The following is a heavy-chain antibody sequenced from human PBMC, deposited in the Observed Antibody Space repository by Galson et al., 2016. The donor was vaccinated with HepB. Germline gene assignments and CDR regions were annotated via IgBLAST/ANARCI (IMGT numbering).Heavy chain of an antibody. V-gene: IGHV7-4-1*02. J-gene: IGHJ3*02. D-gene: IGHD2-2*01. CDR3: ARDMGYCSSTSCYVTAFDM. Sequence: SVKVSCKASGYSVTTYAMNWVRQAPGQGLEWMGWINTNTGKSTYAQAFTGRFVFSLDTSVSTTYLQISGLKAEDTAVYYCARDMGYCSSTSCYVTAFDMWGQGTMVAGSA. CDR2: INTNTGKS. CDR1: GYSVTTYA.